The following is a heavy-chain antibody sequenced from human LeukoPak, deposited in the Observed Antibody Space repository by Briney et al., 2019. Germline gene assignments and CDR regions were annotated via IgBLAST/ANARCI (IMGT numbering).Heavy chain of an antibody. Sequence: SETLSLTCTVSGDSISSGNFYWGWIRQPPGKELQWIGSIYYNGITHYNPSLESRVTISADTSTNEFSLKLTSVTAADTAVYYCARGRLGGAASWGQGTLVTVSS. CDR3: ARGRLGGAAS. V-gene: IGHV4-39*01. D-gene: IGHD1-26*01. J-gene: IGHJ5*02. CDR1: GDSISSGNFY. CDR2: IYYNGIT.